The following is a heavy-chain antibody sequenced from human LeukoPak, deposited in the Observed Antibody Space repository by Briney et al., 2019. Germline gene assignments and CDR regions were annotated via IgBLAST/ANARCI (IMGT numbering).Heavy chain of an antibody. CDR3: AKLNSYGNGIDN. CDR2: IYYSGST. Sequence: DPSETLSLTCTVSGGSFSSSSYYWDWIRQPPGKGLEWIGSIYYSGSTYYNPSLKSRVALSVDTSKNQFSLKLSSVTAADTAVYYCAKLNSYGNGIDNWGQGTWSPSPQ. D-gene: IGHD1-14*01. CDR1: GGSFSSSSYY. V-gene: IGHV4-39*01. J-gene: IGHJ4*02.